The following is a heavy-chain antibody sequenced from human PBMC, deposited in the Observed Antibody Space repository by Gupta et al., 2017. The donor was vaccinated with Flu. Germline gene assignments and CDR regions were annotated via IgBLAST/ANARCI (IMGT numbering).Heavy chain of an antibody. V-gene: IGHV3-72*01. CDR2: TRNKPNSYTT. D-gene: IGHD1-26*01. Sequence: EVQLVESGGGLVQPGGSLRLSCAASGFTFSDHSIAWVRQAPGKGLEWVGRTRNKPNSYTTEYAASVNGRFTISRDDSKNSLYLQMNSLKVEDTAVYYCARGASGRNPGYYHAMDVWGQGTTVTVSS. CDR3: ARGASGRNPGYYHAMDV. CDR1: GFTFSDHS. J-gene: IGHJ6*02.